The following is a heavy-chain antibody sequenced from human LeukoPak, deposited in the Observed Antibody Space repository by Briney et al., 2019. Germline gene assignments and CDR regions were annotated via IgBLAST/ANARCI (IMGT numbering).Heavy chain of an antibody. Sequence: SQTLSLTCVISGDSVSSNSGAWHWIRQSPSRGLEWLGRSFYRSKWNYDYAGSVKSRVSINPDTARNQFSLQLNSVTPEDTALYYCARGPFSTGYYLSLFYFDYWGQGTLVTVPS. CDR3: ARGPFSTGYYLSLFYFDY. V-gene: IGHV6-1*01. CDR1: GDSVSSNSGA. D-gene: IGHD6-19*01. J-gene: IGHJ4*02. CDR2: SFYRSKWNY.